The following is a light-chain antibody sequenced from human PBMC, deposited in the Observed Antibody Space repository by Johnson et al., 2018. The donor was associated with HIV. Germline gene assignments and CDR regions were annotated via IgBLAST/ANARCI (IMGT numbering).Light chain of an antibody. CDR2: ENN. CDR1: SSNIGNNY. Sequence: QSVLTQPPSVSAAPGQKVTISCSGSSSNIGNNYVSWYQQLPGTAPKLLIYENNKRPSGIPDRFSGSKSGTSATLGITGLQTGDEADYYCGTWDSSLSVPYVVGTGPNVTVL. V-gene: IGLV1-51*02. CDR3: GTWDSSLSVPYV. J-gene: IGLJ1*01.